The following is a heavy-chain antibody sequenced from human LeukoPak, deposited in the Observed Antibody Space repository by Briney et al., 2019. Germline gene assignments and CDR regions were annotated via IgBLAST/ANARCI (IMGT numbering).Heavy chain of an antibody. Sequence: ASVKVSCKASGYTFTDYYMHWVRQAPGQGLEWMGWINPNSGGTNYAQKFQGRVTMTRDTSISTAYMELSRLRSDDTAVYYCARGQYYYGSGSYASGFDPWGQGTLVTVSS. CDR3: ARGQYYYGSGSYASGFDP. J-gene: IGHJ5*02. CDR1: GYTFTDYY. V-gene: IGHV1-2*02. CDR2: INPNSGGT. D-gene: IGHD3-10*01.